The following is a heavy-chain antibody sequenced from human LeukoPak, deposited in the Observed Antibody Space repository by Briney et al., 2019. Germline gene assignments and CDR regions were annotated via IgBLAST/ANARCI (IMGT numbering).Heavy chain of an antibody. D-gene: IGHD3-22*01. V-gene: IGHV3-49*04. CDR3: TRDHMIVGY. J-gene: IGHJ4*02. CDR1: GFTFSSYA. Sequence: GGSLRLSCAASGFTFSSYAMHWVRQAPGKGLEWVGFIRSKAYGGTTEYAASVKGRFTISRDDSKSIAYLQMNSLKTEDTAVYYCTRDHMIVGYWGQGTLVTVSS. CDR2: IRSKAYGGTT.